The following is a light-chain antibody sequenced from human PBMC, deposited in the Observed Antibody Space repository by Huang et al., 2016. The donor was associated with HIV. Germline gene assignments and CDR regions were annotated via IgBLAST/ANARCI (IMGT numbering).Light chain of an antibody. Sequence: DIQMTQSPSSLSASVGDRVTITCRASQSISSYLNWYQQKPGKAPKLLIYAASSLQSGVPSRFSGSGSGTDCTLTISSLQPEDFATFYGRQSYSTPGTFGQGTRLEIK. J-gene: IGKJ5*01. CDR2: AAS. CDR1: QSISSY. V-gene: IGKV1-39*01. CDR3: RQSYSTPGT.